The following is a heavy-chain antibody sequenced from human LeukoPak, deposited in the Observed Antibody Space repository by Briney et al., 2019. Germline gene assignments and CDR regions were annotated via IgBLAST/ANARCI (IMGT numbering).Heavy chain of an antibody. CDR1: GFSFSDHW. V-gene: IGHV3-7*03. D-gene: IGHD1-26*01. Sequence: GGSLRLSCVASGFSFSDHWMNWFRQAPGKGLEWVATIKKDGSEQYYVDSMKGRFTISRDNAKNTLYLQMNSLRAEDTAVYYCAKGWEPIEGFDYWGQGTLVTVSS. CDR3: AKGWEPIEGFDY. CDR2: IKKDGSEQ. J-gene: IGHJ4*02.